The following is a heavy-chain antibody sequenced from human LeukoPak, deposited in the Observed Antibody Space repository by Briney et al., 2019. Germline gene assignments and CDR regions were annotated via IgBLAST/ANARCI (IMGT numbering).Heavy chain of an antibody. CDR2: IWRDGTNR. D-gene: IGHD4-11*01. Sequence: GTSLRLSCEASGFIFNHYALHWVRQAPHKGLEWVAVIWRDGTNRYYADSVKGRFSIFRDDSQKRVFLQMNSLRAEDTAVYYCVRDAQRGFDYSNSLQYWGQGALVTVSS. CDR1: GFIFNHYA. V-gene: IGHV3-33*01. CDR3: VRDAQRGFDYSNSLQY. J-gene: IGHJ4*02.